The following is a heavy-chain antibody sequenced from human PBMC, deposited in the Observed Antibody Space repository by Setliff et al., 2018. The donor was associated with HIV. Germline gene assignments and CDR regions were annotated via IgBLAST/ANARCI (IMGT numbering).Heavy chain of an antibody. CDR1: GYTFTSYA. D-gene: IGHD1-1*01. J-gene: IGHJ5*02. CDR2: INTNTGNP. V-gene: IGHV7-4-1*02. CDR3: ARVRTSYNFWVGDVFDP. Sequence: SVKVSCKASGYTFTSYAMNWVRQAPGQGLEWMGWINTNTGNPTYAQGFTGRFVFSLDTSVSTAYLEISSLEAEDTAVYFCARVRTSYNFWVGDVFDPWGQGTLVTVSS.